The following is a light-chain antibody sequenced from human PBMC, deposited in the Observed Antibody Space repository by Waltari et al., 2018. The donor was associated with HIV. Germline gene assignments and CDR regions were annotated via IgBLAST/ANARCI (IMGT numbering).Light chain of an antibody. CDR2: SAS. V-gene: IGKV1-39*01. CDR3: QQSYSTPPYT. Sequence: DIQMTQSPSSLSASVGDRVTITCRASQRISSYLNWYQQKPGKAPTLLIHSASSWQSGVPSRFSGSGAVTDFTLTISSLQPEDFATYYCQQSYSTPPYTFGQGTKLEIK. J-gene: IGKJ2*01. CDR1: QRISSY.